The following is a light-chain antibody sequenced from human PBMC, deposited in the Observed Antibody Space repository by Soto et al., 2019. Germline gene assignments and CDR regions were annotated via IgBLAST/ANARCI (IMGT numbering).Light chain of an antibody. CDR2: AAS. J-gene: IGKJ1*01. V-gene: IGKV1-9*01. Sequence: DIQLTQSPSFLSASVGDRVTITCRAGQGISSYLAWYQQKPGKAPKLLIYAASTLQSGVPSRFSGSGSGTEFTLTISSLQPEDFATYYWQQLNSYPRTFGQGTKVEIK. CDR1: QGISSY. CDR3: QQLNSYPRT.